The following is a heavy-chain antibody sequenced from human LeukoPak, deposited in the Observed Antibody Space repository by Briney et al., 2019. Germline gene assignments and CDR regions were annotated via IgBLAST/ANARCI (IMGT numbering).Heavy chain of an antibody. J-gene: IGHJ5*02. V-gene: IGHV4-59*01. CDR1: GXSISSYH. CDR2: IYYSGST. Sequence: SETLSLTCTVSGXSISSYHWSWIRQPPGKGLEWIGYIYYSGSTNYNPSLKSRVTISIDTSKNQFSLKLSSVTAADTAVYYCARQTTEGFDPWGQGVLVTVSS. CDR3: ARQTTEGFDP. D-gene: IGHD4-17*01.